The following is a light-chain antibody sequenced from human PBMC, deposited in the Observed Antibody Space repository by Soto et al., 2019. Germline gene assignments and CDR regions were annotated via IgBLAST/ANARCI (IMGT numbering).Light chain of an antibody. CDR3: QHRRTSPWT. CDR2: DAS. CDR1: QSVSNF. Sequence: EIVLTQSPATLSLSPGERATLSCRASQSVSNFLAWYQQKPGQAPRLLISDASNRATGIPGRFIGSGSGTDFSLTISSLEPEDFAVYYCQHRRTSPWTFGQGTKVEIK. J-gene: IGKJ1*01. V-gene: IGKV3-11*01.